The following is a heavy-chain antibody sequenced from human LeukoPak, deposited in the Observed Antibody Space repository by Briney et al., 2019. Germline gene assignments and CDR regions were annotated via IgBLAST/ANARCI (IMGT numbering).Heavy chain of an antibody. CDR3: ARDNIVVVPAAITNWFDP. CDR1: GFTFSSYG. D-gene: IGHD2-2*01. CDR2: IWYDGSNK. Sequence: GGSLRLSCAASGFTFSSYGMHWVRQAPGKGLEWVAVIWYDGSNKYYADSVKGRFTISRDNSKNTLYLQMNSLRAEDTAVYYCARDNIVVVPAAITNWFDPWGQGTLATVSS. J-gene: IGHJ5*02. V-gene: IGHV3-33*01.